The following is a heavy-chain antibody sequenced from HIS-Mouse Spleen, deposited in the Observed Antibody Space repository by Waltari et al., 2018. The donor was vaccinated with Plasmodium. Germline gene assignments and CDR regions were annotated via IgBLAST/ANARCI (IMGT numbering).Heavy chain of an antibody. Sequence: QVQLVQSGAEVKKPGASVKVSCKASGYTFTGYYMHWVRQAPGQGLEWMGWINPNSGGTNYAQKVQGRVTMTRDTSISTAYMELSRLRSDDTAVYYCARDQNWGYDAFDIWGQGTMVTVSS. CDR2: INPNSGGT. CDR3: ARDQNWGYDAFDI. V-gene: IGHV1-2*02. CDR1: GYTFTGYY. D-gene: IGHD7-27*01. J-gene: IGHJ3*02.